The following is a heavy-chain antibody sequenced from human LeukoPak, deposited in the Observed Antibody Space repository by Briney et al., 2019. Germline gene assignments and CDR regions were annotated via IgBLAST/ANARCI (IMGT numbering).Heavy chain of an antibody. D-gene: IGHD2-21*02. CDR3: ARHAFCGGDCYSNWYFHL. V-gene: IGHV4-4*07. CDR1: GGSISSYY. J-gene: IGHJ2*01. Sequence: SETLSLTCIVSGGSISSYYWSWIRQPAGKGLEWIGRIFTSGTSNYNPSLKSRVTISADTSKSQFSLQLRSLTAAHTAVYYCARHAFCGGDCYSNWYFHLWGRGTLVTVSS. CDR2: IFTSGTS.